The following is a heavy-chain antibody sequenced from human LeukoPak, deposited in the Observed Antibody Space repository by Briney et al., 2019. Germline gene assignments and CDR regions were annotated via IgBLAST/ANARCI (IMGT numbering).Heavy chain of an antibody. J-gene: IGHJ4*02. V-gene: IGHV3-7*04. CDR2: LKEDGSQK. D-gene: IGHD5-12*01. CDR3: ARFGLVAAIDY. Sequence: GGSLRLSRAASGFTFSSNWMTWVRQAPGRGLEWVAHLKEDGSQKNYVDSVKGRFTVSRDNAKNSLYLQMNSLRAEDTAVYYCARFGLVAAIDYWGQGTLVTVPS. CDR1: GFTFSSNW.